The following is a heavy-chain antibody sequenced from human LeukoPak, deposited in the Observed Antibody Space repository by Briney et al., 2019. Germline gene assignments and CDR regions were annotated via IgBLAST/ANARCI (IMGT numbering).Heavy chain of an antibody. CDR2: INPNSGGT. J-gene: IGHJ6*02. Sequence: ASVKVSCKASGYTFTGYYMHWVRQAPEQGLEWMGWINPNSGGTNYAQKFQGRVTMTRDTSISTAYMELSRLRSDDTAVYYCARDSWYSSGRYYGMDVWDQGTTVTVSS. D-gene: IGHD6-25*01. V-gene: IGHV1-2*02. CDR1: GYTFTGYY. CDR3: ARDSWYSSGRYYGMDV.